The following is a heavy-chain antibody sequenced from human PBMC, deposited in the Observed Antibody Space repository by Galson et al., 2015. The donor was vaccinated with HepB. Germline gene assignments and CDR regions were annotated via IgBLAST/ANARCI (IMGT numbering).Heavy chain of an antibody. D-gene: IGHD2-2*03. V-gene: IGHV3-48*01. J-gene: IGHJ3*02. CDR3: AREGNGYCSSTSCVDAFDI. CDR1: GFTFSSYS. Sequence: SLRLSCAASGFTFSSYSMNWVRQAPGKGLEWVSYISSSSSTIYYADSVKGRFTISRDNAKNSLYLQMNSLRAEDTAVYYCAREGNGYCSSTSCVDAFDIWGQGTMVTVSS. CDR2: ISSSSSTI.